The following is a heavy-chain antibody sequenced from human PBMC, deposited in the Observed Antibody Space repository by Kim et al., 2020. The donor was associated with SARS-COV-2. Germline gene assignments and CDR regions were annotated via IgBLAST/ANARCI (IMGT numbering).Heavy chain of an antibody. CDR3: ARAYYYDSSGYYNFDY. V-gene: IGHV1-69*13. Sequence: SVKVSCKASGGTFSSYAISWVRQAPGQGLEWMGGIIPIFGTANYAQKFQGRVTITADESTSTAYMELSSLRSEDTAVYYCARAYYYDSSGYYNFDYWGQGTLVTVSS. J-gene: IGHJ4*02. CDR2: IIPIFGTA. D-gene: IGHD3-22*01. CDR1: GGTFSSYA.